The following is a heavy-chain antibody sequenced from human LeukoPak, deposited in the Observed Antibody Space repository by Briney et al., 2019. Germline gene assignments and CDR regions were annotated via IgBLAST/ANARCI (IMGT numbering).Heavy chain of an antibody. J-gene: IGHJ4*02. CDR2: ISAYNGNT. Sequence: ASVKVSCKASGYTFTSYGIRWVRQAPGQGLEWMGWISAYNGNTNYAQKLQGRVTMTTDTSTSTAYMELRSLRSHHTAVYDCARDPNWNGDKNDYWGQGTLVTVSS. D-gene: IGHD1-1*01. V-gene: IGHV1-18*04. CDR3: ARDPNWNGDKNDY. CDR1: GYTFTSYG.